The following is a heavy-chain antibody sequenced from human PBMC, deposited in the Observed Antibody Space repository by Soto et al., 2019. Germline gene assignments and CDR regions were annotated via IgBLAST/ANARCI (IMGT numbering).Heavy chain of an antibody. D-gene: IGHD3-3*01. CDR1: GGSISDFY. CDR2: LYYTGST. J-gene: IGHJ6*02. V-gene: IGHV4-59*01. CDR3: ARGGGYDFRSSQAPPIDV. Sequence: SETLSLTCNVSGGSISDFYWSWIRQSPGKRLEWIGCLYYTGSTNYNPALKSRVTISLDTSKNQFSLKVRSVTAADTAVYYCARGGGYDFRSSQAPPIDVWGQGTTVTVSS.